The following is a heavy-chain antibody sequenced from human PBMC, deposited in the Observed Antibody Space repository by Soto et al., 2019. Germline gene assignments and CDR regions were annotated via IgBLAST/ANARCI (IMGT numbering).Heavy chain of an antibody. J-gene: IGHJ6*02. D-gene: IGHD1-1*01. CDR2: IYPGDSDT. V-gene: IGHV5-51*01. Sequence: GESLKISCKGSGYSFTNYWIGWVRQMPGKGLEWMGIIYPGDSDTRYSPSFQGQVTISADKSISTAYLQWSSMKASDTAIYYCARYLTGTQRYYYYAMDVWGQGTTVAVSS. CDR1: GYSFTNYW. CDR3: ARYLTGTQRYYYYAMDV.